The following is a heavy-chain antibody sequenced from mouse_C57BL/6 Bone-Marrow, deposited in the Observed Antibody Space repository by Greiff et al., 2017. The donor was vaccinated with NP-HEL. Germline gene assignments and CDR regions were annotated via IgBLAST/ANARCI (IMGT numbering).Heavy chain of an antibody. CDR1: GFTFSDFY. Sequence: EVNVVESGGGLVQSGRSLRLSCATSGFTFSDFYMEWVRQAPGKGLEWIAASRNKANDYTTEYSASVKGRFIVSRDTSQSILYLQMNALRAEDTAIYYCARDDYYGNYVRFAYWGQGTLVTVSA. CDR2: SRNKANDYTT. V-gene: IGHV7-1*01. D-gene: IGHD2-1*01. CDR3: ARDDYYGNYVRFAY. J-gene: IGHJ3*01.